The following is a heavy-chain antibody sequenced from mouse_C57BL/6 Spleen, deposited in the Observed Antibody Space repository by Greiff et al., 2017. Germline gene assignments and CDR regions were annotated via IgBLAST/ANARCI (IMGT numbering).Heavy chain of an antibody. CDR1: GYTFTDYY. J-gene: IGHJ1*03. V-gene: IGHV1-19*01. CDR3: ARGGLRSIYWYFDV. Sequence: EVQLQQSGPVLVKPGASVKMSCKASGYTFTDYYMNWVKQSHGQSLEWIGVINPYNGGTSYNQKFKGKATLTVDKSSSTAYMELNRLTSEDSAVYYCARGGLRSIYWYFDVWGTGTTVTVSS. CDR2: INPYNGGT. D-gene: IGHD1-1*01.